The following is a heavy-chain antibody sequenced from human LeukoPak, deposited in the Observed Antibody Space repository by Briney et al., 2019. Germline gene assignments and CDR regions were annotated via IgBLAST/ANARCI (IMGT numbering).Heavy chain of an antibody. J-gene: IGHJ4*02. Sequence: GGSLRLSCSASGFTFSSFAMHWVRQAPGKGLEYVAAISRNGGSTYYEDSVKGRFTISRDNSKSTLYLQMSSLRAEDTAVYLCVKDLRSDFMGVLSRYLSYWGQGTLVTVSS. V-gene: IGHV3-64D*09. CDR2: ISRNGGST. D-gene: IGHD2/OR15-2a*01. CDR3: VKDLRSDFMGVLSRYLSY. CDR1: GFTFSSFA.